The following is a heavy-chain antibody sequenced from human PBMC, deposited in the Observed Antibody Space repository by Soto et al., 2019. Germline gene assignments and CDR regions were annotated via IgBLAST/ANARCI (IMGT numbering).Heavy chain of an antibody. V-gene: IGHV3-23*01. D-gene: IGHD3-9*01. CDR3: TKGGRGIDIFFDS. CDR2: ISGSDDRT. Sequence: EVQLLESGGGLEQPGGSLRLSCVASGFTFSNYAMNWIRQAPGKGLEWVSSISGSDDRTFFADSVKGRFTISRDNSKDTVFLQMNNLRGEYTALYYCTKGGRGIDIFFDSWGQGTLVSVSS. CDR1: GFTFSNYA. J-gene: IGHJ4*02.